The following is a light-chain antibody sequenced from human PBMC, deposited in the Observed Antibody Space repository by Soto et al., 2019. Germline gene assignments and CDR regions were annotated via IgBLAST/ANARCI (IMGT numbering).Light chain of an antibody. V-gene: IGLV1-44*01. J-gene: IGLJ2*01. Sequence: QAVVTQPPSASGTPGQRVTISCSGSSSNNGSNTVNWYQQLPGTAPKLLIYSNNQRPSGVPDRFSGSKSGTSASLAISGLQSEDEADYYCAAWDDSLNGHVVFGGGTKLTVL. CDR1: SSNNGSNT. CDR2: SNN. CDR3: AAWDDSLNGHVV.